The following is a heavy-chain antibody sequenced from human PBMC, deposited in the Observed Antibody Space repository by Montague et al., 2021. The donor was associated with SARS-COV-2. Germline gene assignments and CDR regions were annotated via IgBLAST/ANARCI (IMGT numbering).Heavy chain of an antibody. CDR1: GGSISSGNW. CDR3: ARAQVYYALLPGNPFDV. CDR2: ICYSGGS. J-gene: IGHJ3*01. D-gene: IGHD3-9*01. V-gene: IGHV4-39*02. Sequence: SETLSLTCAVSGGSISSGNWWGWIRRPPGKGLEWIGSICYSGGSYYDPSLKSRATIFVDTSKNHFSLQLNSVTAADTAVYYCARAQVYYALLPGNPFDVWGQGTMVTVSS.